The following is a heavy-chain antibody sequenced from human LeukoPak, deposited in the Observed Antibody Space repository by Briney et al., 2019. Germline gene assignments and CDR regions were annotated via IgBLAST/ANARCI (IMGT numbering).Heavy chain of an antibody. J-gene: IGHJ4*02. CDR1: GGSFSGYY. V-gene: IGHV4-34*01. CDR3: ARHPYYYDSSGYYWRGGFDY. Sequence: SETLSLTCAVYGGSFSGYYWSWIRQPPGKGLEWIGEINHSGSTNYNPSLKSRVTISVDTSKNQSSLKLSSVTAADTAVYYCARHPYYYDSSGYYWRGGFDYWGQGTLVTVSS. D-gene: IGHD3-22*01. CDR2: INHSGST.